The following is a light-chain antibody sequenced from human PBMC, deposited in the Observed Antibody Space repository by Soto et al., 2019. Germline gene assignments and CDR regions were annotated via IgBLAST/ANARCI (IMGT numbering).Light chain of an antibody. Sequence: DIQMTQSPSSLSASVGDRVTITCRASQDIRTDLGWYQQKPGKAPKRLIYSASSLQSGVPSRFSGSGSGTEFTLTISSLQPEDFATYYCLQHNNYPRTFGQGTKVEVK. CDR3: LQHNNYPRT. CDR2: SAS. CDR1: QDIRTD. V-gene: IGKV1-17*01. J-gene: IGKJ1*01.